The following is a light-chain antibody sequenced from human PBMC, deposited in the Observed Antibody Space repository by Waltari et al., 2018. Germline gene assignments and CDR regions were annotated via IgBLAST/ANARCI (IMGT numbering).Light chain of an antibody. CDR3: LQDSNYPRT. CDR1: QAMRNE. Sequence: AIQMTQSPSSLSASIGDRVTITCRASQAMRNELGWYQQKPGKAPKLLIYAASSLQTGVPSRFSGSGSGTDFTLTITSLQPEDFAIYYCLQDSNYPRTFGQGTKVEIK. V-gene: IGKV1-6*01. CDR2: AAS. J-gene: IGKJ1*01.